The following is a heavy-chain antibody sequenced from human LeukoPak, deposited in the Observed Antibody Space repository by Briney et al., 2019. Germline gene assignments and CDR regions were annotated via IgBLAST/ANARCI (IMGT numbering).Heavy chain of an antibody. Sequence: GGSLRLSCVASGFTFTSHAMTWVRQAPGKGVDWVSTISRSGDTTYYGDSVKGGVTISRDNSKNTVYLQMNSLRAEDTAVYFCASIPMYYFESSVDYWGQGTLVTVSS. D-gene: IGHD3-22*01. CDR2: ISRSGDTT. CDR1: GFTFTSHA. CDR3: ASIPMYYFESSVDY. V-gene: IGHV3-23*01. J-gene: IGHJ4*02.